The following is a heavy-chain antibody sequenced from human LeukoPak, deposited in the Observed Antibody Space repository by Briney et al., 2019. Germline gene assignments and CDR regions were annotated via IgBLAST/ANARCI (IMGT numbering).Heavy chain of an antibody. J-gene: IGHJ4*02. CDR2: INHSGST. CDR1: GGSISSYY. V-gene: IGHV4-34*01. Sequence: SETLSLTCTVSGGSISSYYWSWIRQPPGKGLEWIGEINHSGSTNYNPSLKSRVTISVDTSKNQFSLKLSSVTAADTAVYYCARGSGVSCSGGSCNQLAYWGQGTLVTVSS. CDR3: ARGSGVSCSGGSCNQLAY. D-gene: IGHD2-15*01.